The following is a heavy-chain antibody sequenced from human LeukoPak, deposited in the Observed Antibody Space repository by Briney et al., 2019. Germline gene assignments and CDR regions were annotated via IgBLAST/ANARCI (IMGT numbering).Heavy chain of an antibody. D-gene: IGHD3-22*01. V-gene: IGHV3-33*06. CDR1: GFTFNRFG. Sequence: GGSLRLSCATSGFTFNRFGMHWVRQAPGKGLEWVAVIWYDGSNKDYADSVKGRFTISRDNSKNTLYLQMSGLRAEDTAVYYCAKNQGDYDSGTYSNWFDPWGQGTLVTVSS. CDR2: IWYDGSNK. CDR3: AKNQGDYDSGTYSNWFDP. J-gene: IGHJ5*02.